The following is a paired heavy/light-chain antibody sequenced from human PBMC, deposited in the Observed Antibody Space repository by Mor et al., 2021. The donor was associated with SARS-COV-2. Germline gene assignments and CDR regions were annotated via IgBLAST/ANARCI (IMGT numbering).Light chain of an antibody. J-gene: IGKJ1*01. CDR1: QSLRSDK. Sequence: EVVLTQSPGTLSLSPGERATLSCRASQSLRSDKLAWYQQKPGQAPRLLMYDASSRATGIPDRFSGRGFGTDFTLTISRLEPEDFAVYYCHQYGSSPRTFGQGSKVEIK. CDR2: DAS. V-gene: IGKV3-20*01. CDR3: HQYGSSPRT.
Heavy chain of an antibody. D-gene: IGHD6-19*01. Sequence: QVHLQESGPGLVKPSETLSLTCNVSDGSVRGYYWSWIRQSPGKGLEWIGFIYYSGATKYNPSLKSRVSMSVDTSKNQFSLKLTSVTAADTAVYYCARYSNGWEETYFDSWGQGTLVTVSS. CDR1: DGSVRGYY. CDR2: IYYSGAT. V-gene: IGHV4-59*02. J-gene: IGHJ4*02. CDR3: ARYSNGWEETYFDS.